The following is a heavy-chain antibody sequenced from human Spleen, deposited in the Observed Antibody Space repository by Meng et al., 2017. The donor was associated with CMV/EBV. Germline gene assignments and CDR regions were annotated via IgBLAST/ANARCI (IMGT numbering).Heavy chain of an antibody. CDR1: GYTFTSYD. V-gene: IGHV1-8*03. Sequence: ASVKVSCKASGYTFTSYDINWVRQATGQGLEWMGWMNPNSGNTGYAQKFQGRVTITRNTSISTAYMELSSLRSEDTALYFCAREGEGGRSYALTYWGLGTLVTVSS. D-gene: IGHD3-10*01. J-gene: IGHJ4*02. CDR2: MNPNSGNT. CDR3: AREGEGGRSYALTY.